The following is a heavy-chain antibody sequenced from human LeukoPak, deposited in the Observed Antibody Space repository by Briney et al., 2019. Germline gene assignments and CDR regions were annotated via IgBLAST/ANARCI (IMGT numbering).Heavy chain of an antibody. CDR1: GGSFSDYY. J-gene: IGHJ4*02. CDR2: INHSGST. Sequence: PSETLSLTCAVYGGSFSDYYWTWVRQSPGKGLEWIGEINHSGSTNYNPSLKSRVTISADTSKSQFSLKVTSVTAADTALYYCARVAHPSRNGYYLGTWGQGTLVTISS. D-gene: IGHD5-12*01. V-gene: IGHV4-34*01. CDR3: ARVAHPSRNGYYLGT.